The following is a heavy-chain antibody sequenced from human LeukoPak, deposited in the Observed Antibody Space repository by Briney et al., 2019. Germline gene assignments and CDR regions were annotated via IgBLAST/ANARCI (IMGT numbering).Heavy chain of an antibody. V-gene: IGHV4-59*08. J-gene: IGHJ4*02. CDR3: ARLGMVGAFDY. CDR2: IYYSGST. CDR1: GGSISGYH. D-gene: IGHD2-15*01. Sequence: SETLSLTCTVSGGSISGYHWSWLRQPPGKGPEWIGYIYYSGSTNYHPSLKSRVTISVDTSKNQFSLKLSSVTAADTAVYYCARLGMVGAFDYWGQGTLVTVSS.